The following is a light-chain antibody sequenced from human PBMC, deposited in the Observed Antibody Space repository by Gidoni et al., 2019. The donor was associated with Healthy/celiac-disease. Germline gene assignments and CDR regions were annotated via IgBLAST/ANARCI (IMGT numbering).Light chain of an antibody. V-gene: IGKV1-5*01. CDR1: QSISSW. Sequence: DIQMTQSPSTLSASGGDRVTITCRASQSISSWLAWYQQKPGKAPKLLIYDASSLESGVPSRFSGSGSGTEFTLTISSLQPDDFATHYCQQYNSYPYTFGQGTKLEIK. J-gene: IGKJ2*01. CDR2: DAS. CDR3: QQYNSYPYT.